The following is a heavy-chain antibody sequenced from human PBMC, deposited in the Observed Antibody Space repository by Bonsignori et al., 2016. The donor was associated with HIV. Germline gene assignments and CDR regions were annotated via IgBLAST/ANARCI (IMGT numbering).Heavy chain of an antibody. Sequence: WVRQAPGQGLEWMGWISAYNGNTNYAQKLQGRVTMTTDTSTSTAYMELRSLRSDDTAVYYCARDLEWPLPDYWAREPWSPSPQ. V-gene: IGHV1-18*01. CDR2: ISAYNGNT. D-gene: IGHD3-3*01. CDR3: ARDLEWPLPDY. J-gene: IGHJ4*02.